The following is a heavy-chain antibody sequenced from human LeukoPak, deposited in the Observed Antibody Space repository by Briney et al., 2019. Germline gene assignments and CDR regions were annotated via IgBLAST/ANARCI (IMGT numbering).Heavy chain of an antibody. CDR2: ISAHNGNI. J-gene: IGHJ6*02. CDR3: ARAGMADFSAGYYYGMDV. D-gene: IGHD6-13*01. Sequence: AASVKVSCKASGYTFTSYGISWLRQAPGQGLEWLGWISAHNGNINYAQKLQGRVTITTDTSTSTAYMELRSLRSDDTAVYYCARAGMADFSAGYYYGMDVWGQGTTVTVSS. CDR1: GYTFTSYG. V-gene: IGHV1-18*01.